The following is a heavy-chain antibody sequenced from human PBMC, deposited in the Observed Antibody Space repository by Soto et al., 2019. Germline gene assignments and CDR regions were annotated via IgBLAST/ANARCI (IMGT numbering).Heavy chain of an antibody. J-gene: IGHJ4*02. D-gene: IGHD2-8*01. V-gene: IGHV3-7*01. CDR1: GFTFSSYW. CDR3: ARGFNVPMVYEAVRFDY. Sequence: GGPLRLSCAASGFTFSSYWMSWVRQAPGKGLEWVANISEDGSEKYYVYSVKGRFTISRDNAKNSLYLQTNSLRAEDTAVYFCARGFNVPMVYEAVRFDYWGQGTLVTVSS. CDR2: ISEDGSEK.